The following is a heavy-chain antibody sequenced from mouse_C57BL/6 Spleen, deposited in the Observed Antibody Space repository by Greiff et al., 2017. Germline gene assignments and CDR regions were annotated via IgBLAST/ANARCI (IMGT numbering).Heavy chain of an antibody. CDR3: ARWGYYGSSPGWYFDV. D-gene: IGHD1-1*01. Sequence: DVKLVESGGGLVQPGGSLSLSCAASGFTFTDYYMSWVRQPPGKVLEWLGFIRNKANGYTTEYSASVKGRFTISRDNSQSILYLQMNALRAEDSATYYCARWGYYGSSPGWYFDVWGTGTTVTVSS. J-gene: IGHJ1*03. CDR2: IRNKANGYTT. CDR1: GFTFTDYY. V-gene: IGHV7-3*01.